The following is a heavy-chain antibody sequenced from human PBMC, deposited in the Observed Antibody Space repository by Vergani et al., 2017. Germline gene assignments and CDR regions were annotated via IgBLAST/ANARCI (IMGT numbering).Heavy chain of an antibody. CDR1: GYTFTSYG. V-gene: IGHV1-18*01. J-gene: IGHJ4*02. CDR3: ARGSSMATVVTTIFDY. Sequence: VSCKASGYTFTSYGISWVRQAPGQGLEWMGWISAYNGNTNYAQKLQGRVTMTTDTSTSTAYMELRSLRSDDTAVYYCARGSSMATVVTTIFDYWGQGTLVTVSS. CDR2: ISAYNGNT. D-gene: IGHD4-23*01.